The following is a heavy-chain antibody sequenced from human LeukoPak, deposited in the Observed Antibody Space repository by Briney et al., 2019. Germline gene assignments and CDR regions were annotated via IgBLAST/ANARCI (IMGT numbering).Heavy chain of an antibody. Sequence: GGSLRLSCAASGFTFSSYAMSWVPQAPGKGLEWVSAISGSGGSTYYADSVKGRFTISRDNSKNTLYLQMNSLRAEGTAVYYCAKGRQLNPSMNWFGPWGQGTQVTVSS. CDR3: AKGRQLNPSMNWFGP. D-gene: IGHD5-18*01. CDR1: GFTFSSYA. J-gene: IGHJ5*02. CDR2: ISGSGGST. V-gene: IGHV3-23*01.